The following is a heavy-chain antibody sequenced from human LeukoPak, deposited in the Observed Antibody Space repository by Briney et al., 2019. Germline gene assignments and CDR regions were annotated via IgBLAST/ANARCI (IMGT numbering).Heavy chain of an antibody. Sequence: QPGGSLRLSCTASGFSFSTYSMNWVRQAPGKGLVWVSRINSDGSSTTYADSVKGRFTISRDNAKNTLYLQMNSLRGEDTAVYFCARGYSGTYRVDYWGQGTLVTVSS. CDR2: INSDGSST. CDR1: GFSFSTYS. J-gene: IGHJ4*02. D-gene: IGHD1-26*01. CDR3: ARGYSGTYRVDY. V-gene: IGHV3-74*01.